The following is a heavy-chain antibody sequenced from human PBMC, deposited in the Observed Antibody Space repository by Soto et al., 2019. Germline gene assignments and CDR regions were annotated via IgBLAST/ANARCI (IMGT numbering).Heavy chain of an antibody. J-gene: IGHJ6*02. CDR1: VFTVRNYQ. Sequence: GGSLRLACASSVFTVRNYQMKWVRQAPGKGLEWVSVIYSGGVTYYPDSVKGRFTTIRDTSKNTVYLQMNSLRADDTAMYYCARDPSTTGYYGLDVWGQGTTVTVSS. CDR3: ARDPSTTGYYGLDV. CDR2: IYSGGVT. V-gene: IGHV3-53*01.